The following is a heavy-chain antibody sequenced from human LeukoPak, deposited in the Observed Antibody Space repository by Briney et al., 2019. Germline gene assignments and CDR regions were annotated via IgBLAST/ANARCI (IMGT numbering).Heavy chain of an antibody. Sequence: GGSLRLSCSASGFTFSSYAMHWVRQAPGKGLEYVSAISSNGGSTYYADSVKGRFTISRDNSKNTLYLQMNSLRAEDTAVYYCAKDHYYDSSGYYQHWGQGTLVTVSS. CDR2: ISSNGGST. CDR1: GFTFSSYA. D-gene: IGHD3-22*01. J-gene: IGHJ1*01. CDR3: AKDHYYDSSGYYQH. V-gene: IGHV3-64*04.